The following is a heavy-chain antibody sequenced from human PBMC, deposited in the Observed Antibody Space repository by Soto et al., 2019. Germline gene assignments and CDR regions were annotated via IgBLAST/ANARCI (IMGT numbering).Heavy chain of an antibody. CDR2: ISYDGSNK. V-gene: IGHV3-30-3*01. J-gene: IGHJ2*01. D-gene: IGHD1-20*01. CDR3: ARLWVDNWNGDRGFDL. Sequence: QVQLVESGGGVVQPGRSLRLSCAASGFTFSSYAMHWVRQAPGKGLEWVAVISYDGSNKYYADSVKGRFTISRDNSKNTLYLQMNSLRAEDTAVYYCARLWVDNWNGDRGFDLWGRGTLVTVSS. CDR1: GFTFSSYA.